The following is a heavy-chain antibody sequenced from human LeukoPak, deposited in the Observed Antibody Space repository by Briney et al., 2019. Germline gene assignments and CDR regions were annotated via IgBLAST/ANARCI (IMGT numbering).Heavy chain of an antibody. CDR3: ARDLRYCRSSSCYGDYYFDY. CDR2: INPNSGGT. V-gene: IGHV1-2*02. J-gene: IGHJ4*02. Sequence: ASVKVSCKASGYTFTGYYMHWVRQAPGQGLEWMGWINPNSGGTNYAQKLQGRVTMTTDTSTSTAYMELRSLKSDDTAVYYCARDLRYCRSSSCYGDYYFDYWGQGTLVTVSS. CDR1: GYTFTGYY. D-gene: IGHD2-2*01.